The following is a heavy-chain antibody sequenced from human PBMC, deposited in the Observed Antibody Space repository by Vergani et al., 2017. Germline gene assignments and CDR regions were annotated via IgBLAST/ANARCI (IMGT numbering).Heavy chain of an antibody. V-gene: IGHV3-53*04. CDR1: GFTVSSNY. Sequence: EVQLVESGGGLVQPGGSLRLSCAASGFTVSSNYMSWVRQAPGKGLEWVSVIYSGGSTYYADSVKGRFTISRHNSKNTLYLQMNSLRAEDTAEYYCARGGDEVAAGAFDIWGQGTMVTVSS. CDR3: ARGGDEVAAGAFDI. D-gene: IGHD2-15*01. CDR2: IYSGGST. J-gene: IGHJ3*02.